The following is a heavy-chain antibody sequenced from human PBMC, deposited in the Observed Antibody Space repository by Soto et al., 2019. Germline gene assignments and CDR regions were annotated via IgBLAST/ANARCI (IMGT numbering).Heavy chain of an antibody. J-gene: IGHJ4*02. V-gene: IGHV3-33*01. D-gene: IGHD1-26*01. CDR2: IWYDGSNK. Sequence: GGSLRLSCAASGFTFSSYGMHWVRQAPGKGLEWVAVIWYDGSNKYYADSVKGRFTISRDNSKNTLYLQMNSLRAEDTAVYYCARDSQSSYYFDYWGQGTLVTVSS. CDR1: GFTFSSYG. CDR3: ARDSQSSYYFDY.